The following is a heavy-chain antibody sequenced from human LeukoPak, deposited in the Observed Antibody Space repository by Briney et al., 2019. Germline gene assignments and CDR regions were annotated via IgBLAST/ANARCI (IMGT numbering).Heavy chain of an antibody. D-gene: IGHD2-2*01. J-gene: IGHJ5*02. Sequence: PSETLSLTCAVYGGSFSGYYWSWIRQPPGKGLEWIGEINHSGSTNYNPSLKSRVTISVDTSKNQFSLKLSSVTAADTAVYYCARVKRIPAATRGWFDPWGQGTLVTVSS. CDR1: GGSFSGYY. CDR2: INHSGST. CDR3: ARVKRIPAATRGWFDP. V-gene: IGHV4-34*01.